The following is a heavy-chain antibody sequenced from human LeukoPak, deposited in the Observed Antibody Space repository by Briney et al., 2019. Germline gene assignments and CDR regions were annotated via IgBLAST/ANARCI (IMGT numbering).Heavy chain of an antibody. J-gene: IGHJ3*02. D-gene: IGHD5/OR15-5a*01. CDR3: ARDVYDVDAFDI. Sequence: PGGTLRLSCAASGFTFSSYGMSWVRQAPGKGLEWVSAISGSGGSTYYADSVKGRFTISRDNAKNSLYLQMNSLRAEDTAVYYCARDVYDVDAFDIWGQGTMVTVSS. V-gene: IGHV3-23*01. CDR1: GFTFSSYG. CDR2: ISGSGGST.